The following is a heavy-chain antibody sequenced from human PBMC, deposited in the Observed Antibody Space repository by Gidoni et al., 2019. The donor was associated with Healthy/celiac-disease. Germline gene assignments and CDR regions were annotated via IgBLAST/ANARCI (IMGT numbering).Heavy chain of an antibody. V-gene: IGHV4-59*01. CDR2: IYYSGST. Sequence: SWIRQPPGKGLEWIGYIYYSGSTNYNPSLKSRVTISVDTSKNQFSLKLSSVTAADTSVYSCARVSSSGYGMDVWGQATTVTVSS. D-gene: IGHD6-13*01. CDR3: ARVSSSGYGMDV. J-gene: IGHJ6*02.